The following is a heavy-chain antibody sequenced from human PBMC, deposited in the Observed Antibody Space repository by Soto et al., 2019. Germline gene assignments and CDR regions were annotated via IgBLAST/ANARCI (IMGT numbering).Heavy chain of an antibody. CDR3: AKDGSGVGDYGMDV. J-gene: IGHJ6*02. D-gene: IGHD2-15*01. V-gene: IGHV3-30*18. CDR1: GFTFSSYG. CDR2: ISYDGSNK. Sequence: QVQLVESGGGVVQPGRSLRLSCAASGFTFSSYGMHWVRQAPGKGLEWVAVISYDGSNKYYADSVKGRFTISRDNSKNTLYLQMNSLRAEDTAVYYCAKDGSGVGDYGMDVWGQGTTVTVSS.